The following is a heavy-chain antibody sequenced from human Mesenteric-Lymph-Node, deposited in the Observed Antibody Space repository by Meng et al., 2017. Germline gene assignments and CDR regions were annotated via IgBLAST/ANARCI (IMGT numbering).Heavy chain of an antibody. CDR3: ARGRGSWDAFDI. CDR2: SRNKANSYTT. D-gene: IGHD1-26*01. J-gene: IGHJ3*02. V-gene: IGHV3-72*01. Sequence: GESLKISCAASGFSFSDHYMDWVRQAPGEGLEWVCRSRNKANSYTTEYAASVKGRFTISRDQNSLYLQMNSLKDEDTAVYYCARGRGSWDAFDIWGQGTMVTVSS. CDR1: GFSFSDHY.